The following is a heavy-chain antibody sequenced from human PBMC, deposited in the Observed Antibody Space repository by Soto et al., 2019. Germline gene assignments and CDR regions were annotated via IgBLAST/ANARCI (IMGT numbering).Heavy chain of an antibody. J-gene: IGHJ4*02. D-gene: IGHD3-22*01. CDR3: ARAIYDSSGYPHPDY. Sequence: QVQLVQSGAEVKKPGSSVKVSCKASGGTFSSYTISWVRQAPGQGLEWMGRIIPILGIANYAQKFQGRVTITEDKSTSTAYMELSSLRSEDTAVYYCARAIYDSSGYPHPDYWGQGTLVTVSS. CDR2: IIPILGIA. CDR1: GGTFSSYT. V-gene: IGHV1-69*02.